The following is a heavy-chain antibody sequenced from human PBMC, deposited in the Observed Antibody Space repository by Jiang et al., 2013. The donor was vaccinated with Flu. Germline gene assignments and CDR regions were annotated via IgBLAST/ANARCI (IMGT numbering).Heavy chain of an antibody. CDR3: AKSRFTYGPTGFDY. J-gene: IGHJ4*02. CDR2: IYGGGRT. Sequence: VQLVESGGGLIQPGGSLRLFCAASGFNVSNSYMSWVRRAPGKGLEWVSLIYGGGRTYYADSVKGRFTISRDNSKNTLYLQMNSLRGEDTAVYYCAKSRFTYGPTGFDYWGQGTPVTVSS. V-gene: IGHV3-53*01. D-gene: IGHD1-1*01. CDR1: GFNVSNSY.